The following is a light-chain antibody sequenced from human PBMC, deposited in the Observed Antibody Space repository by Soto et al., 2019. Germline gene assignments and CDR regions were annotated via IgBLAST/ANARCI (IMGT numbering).Light chain of an antibody. CDR2: EVS. V-gene: IGLV2-8*01. Sequence: QSALTQPPSASGSPGQSVTISCTGSSSDVGGYKFVSWYQQYPGKAPKVMIYEVSKRPSGVPDRFSGSKSGNTASLTVSGLQADDEADYYCSSYAGSNNGVFGGGTKLTVL. J-gene: IGLJ3*02. CDR3: SSYAGSNNGV. CDR1: SSDVGGYKF.